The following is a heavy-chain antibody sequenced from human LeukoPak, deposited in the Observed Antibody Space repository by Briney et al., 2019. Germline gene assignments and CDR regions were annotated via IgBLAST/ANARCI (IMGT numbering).Heavy chain of an antibody. V-gene: IGHV3-11*01. CDR2: ISSSGSTI. CDR3: ARDRVKGRSINWFDP. CDR1: GFTFSDYY. Sequence: GGSLRLSCAASGFTFSDYYMSWIRQAPGKGLEWVSYISSSGSTIYYTDSVKGRFTISRDNAKNSLHLQMNSLRAEDTAVYYCARDRVKGRSINWFDPWGQGTLVTVSS. D-gene: IGHD2-21*01. J-gene: IGHJ5*02.